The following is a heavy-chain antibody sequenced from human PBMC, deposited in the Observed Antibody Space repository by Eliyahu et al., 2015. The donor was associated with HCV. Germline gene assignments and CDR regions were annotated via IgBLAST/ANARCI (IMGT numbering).Heavy chain of an antibody. CDR2: ISYEGSNK. V-gene: IGHV3-30*18. D-gene: IGHD3-10*01. Sequence: QVQLVESGGGVVQXGRSXRLXXXXSGFTFSNYCXYWVRQAPGKGLEWLAVISYEGSNKYYADSVKGRFTISRDNSQNTLYLHMDSLRTDDTAVYYCAKDRAALLWFGELNVWGQGTMLIVSS. CDR1: GFTFSNYC. J-gene: IGHJ3*01. CDR3: AKDRAALLWFGELNV.